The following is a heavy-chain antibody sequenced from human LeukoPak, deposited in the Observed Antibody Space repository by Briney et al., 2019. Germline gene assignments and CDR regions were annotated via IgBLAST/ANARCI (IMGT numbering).Heavy chain of an antibody. V-gene: IGHV1-69*13. CDR3: ARDNYYGSGSYYNVMVSGGDY. CDR2: IIPIFGTA. CDR1: GGTFSSYA. J-gene: IGHJ4*02. Sequence: SVKVSCKASGGTFSSYAISWVRQAPGQGLEWMGGIIPIFGTASYAQKFQGRVTITADESTSTAYMELSSLRSEDTAVYYCARDNYYGSGSYYNVMVSGGDYWGQGTLVTVSS. D-gene: IGHD3-10*01.